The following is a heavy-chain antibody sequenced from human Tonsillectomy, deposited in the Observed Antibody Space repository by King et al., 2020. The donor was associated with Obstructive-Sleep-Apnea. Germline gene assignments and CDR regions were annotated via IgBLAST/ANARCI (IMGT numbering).Heavy chain of an antibody. D-gene: IGHD5-12*01. CDR2: ISYDGSNK. CDR1: GFTFSSYA. J-gene: IGHJ6*02. CDR3: ASPLDIVATTGDYYSYGMDV. V-gene: IGHV3-30*04. Sequence: VQLVESGGGVVQPGRSLRLSCAASGFTFSSYAMHWVRQAPGKGLEWVAVISYDGSNKYYADSVKGRFTISRDNSKYPVYLQMNSLRAEETAVYYCASPLDIVATTGDYYSYGMDVWGQGTTVTVSS.